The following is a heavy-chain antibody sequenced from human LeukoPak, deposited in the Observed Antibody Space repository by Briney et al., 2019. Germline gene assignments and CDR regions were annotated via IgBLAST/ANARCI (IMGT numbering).Heavy chain of an antibody. CDR1: GFTFSNYG. CDR2: ISYDGSKK. V-gene: IGHV3-30*18. D-gene: IGHD6-19*01. J-gene: IGHJ4*02. Sequence: QPGRSLRLSCAASGFTFSNYGVHWVRQAPGKGLEWVAVISYDGSKKNYADSVKGRFTISRDNSKNTLYLQMNSLRVEDTAVYYCAKDGQWLAQIPTGEFDYWGQGTLVTVSS. CDR3: AKDGQWLAQIPTGEFDY.